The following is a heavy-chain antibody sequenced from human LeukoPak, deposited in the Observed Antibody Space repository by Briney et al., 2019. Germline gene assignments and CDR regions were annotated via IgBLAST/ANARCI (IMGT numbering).Heavy chain of an antibody. CDR1: GGSISSYS. V-gene: IGHV4-59*01. CDR3: ARGCNRYDSSGYHSY. CDR2: IYHIGTT. J-gene: IGHJ4*02. Sequence: SETLSLTCTVSGGSISSYSWSWIRQPPGKGLENIGYIYHIGTTNYNPSLKSRVTISLDTSKNQFSLNLSSVTAADTAMYYCARGCNRYDSSGYHSYWGQRNLVTVSS. D-gene: IGHD3-22*01.